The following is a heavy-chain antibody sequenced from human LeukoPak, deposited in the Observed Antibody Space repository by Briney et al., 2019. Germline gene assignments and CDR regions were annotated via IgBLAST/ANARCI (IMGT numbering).Heavy chain of an antibody. Sequence: GASVKVSCKASGYTFTSYGISWVRQAPGQGLEWMGWISAYNGNTNYAQKPQGRVTMTTDTSTSTAYMELRSLRSDDTAVYYCARASITMVQGVLDPWGQGTLVTVSS. CDR2: ISAYNGNT. CDR1: GYTFTSYG. V-gene: IGHV1-18*04. D-gene: IGHD3-10*01. J-gene: IGHJ5*02. CDR3: ARASITMVQGVLDP.